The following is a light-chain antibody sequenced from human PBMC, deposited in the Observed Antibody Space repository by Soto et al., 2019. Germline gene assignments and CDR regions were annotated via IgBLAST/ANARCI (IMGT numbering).Light chain of an antibody. J-gene: IGKJ1*01. V-gene: IGKV3-20*01. CDR2: GIS. CDR1: QSVSSNY. Sequence: EIVLTQSPGTLSLSPGERATLSCRASQSVSSNYLAWYQQKSGQAPRLLIYGISSRATGIPDRFSGSGSGTDFKLTISRLEPEDFAVYYCQQYGTSRTFGQGTKVEIK. CDR3: QQYGTSRT.